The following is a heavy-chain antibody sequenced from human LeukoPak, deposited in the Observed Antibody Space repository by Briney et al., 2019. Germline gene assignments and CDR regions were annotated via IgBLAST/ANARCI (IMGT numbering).Heavy chain of an antibody. CDR1: GFTFSSYA. J-gene: IGHJ4*02. CDR2: ISGNGGST. D-gene: IGHD3-10*01. Sequence: GGSLRLSCAASGFTFSSYAMSWVRQAPGKGLEWVSAISGNGGSTYDADSVKGRITISRDNSKNTLYLEMNSLRAEDTAVYYCAKDIGSYYDYWGQGILVTVSS. V-gene: IGHV3-23*01. CDR3: AKDIGSYYDY.